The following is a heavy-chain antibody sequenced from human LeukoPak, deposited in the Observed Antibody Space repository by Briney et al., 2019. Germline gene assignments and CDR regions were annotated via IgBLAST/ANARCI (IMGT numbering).Heavy chain of an antibody. CDR3: ARSYYGDYADF. CDR2: INSDGSST. CDR1: GFTHSTYW. Sequence: PGGSLRLSCAASGFTHSTYWIHWVRQAPGKGLMWVSRINSDGSSTSYADSVKGRFTISRDNAKNTVYLHMNSLKVEDTAVYYCARSYYGDYADFWGQGTLVAVSS. J-gene: IGHJ4*02. D-gene: IGHD4-17*01. V-gene: IGHV3-74*01.